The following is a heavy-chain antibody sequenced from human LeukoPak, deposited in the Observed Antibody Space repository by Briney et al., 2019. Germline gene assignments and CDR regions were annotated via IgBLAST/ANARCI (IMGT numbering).Heavy chain of an antibody. CDR2: ISAYNGNT. D-gene: IGHD4-17*01. CDR1: GYTFTSYG. CDR3: ARPVKSLPHTGEEMDV. Sequence: ASVKVSCKASGYTFTSYGISWVRQAPGQGLEWMGWISAYNGNTNYAQKLQGRVTMTTDTSTSTAYMELRSLRSDDTAVYYCARPVKSLPHTGEEMDVWGKGTTVTVSS. J-gene: IGHJ6*04. V-gene: IGHV1-18*01.